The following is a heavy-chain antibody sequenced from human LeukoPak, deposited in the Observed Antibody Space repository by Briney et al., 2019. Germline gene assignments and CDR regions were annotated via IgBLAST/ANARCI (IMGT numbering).Heavy chain of an antibody. CDR1: GGSISSGGYY. J-gene: IGHJ6*02. CDR2: IYYSGST. CDR3: ARDSSSWFHYYYGMDV. V-gene: IGHV4-31*03. Sequence: SETLFLTCTVSGGSISSGGYYWSWIRQHPGKGLEWIGYIYYSGSTYYNPSLKSRVTISVDTSKNQFSLKLSSVTAADTAVYYCARDSSSWFHYYYGMDVWGQGTTVTVSS. D-gene: IGHD6-13*01.